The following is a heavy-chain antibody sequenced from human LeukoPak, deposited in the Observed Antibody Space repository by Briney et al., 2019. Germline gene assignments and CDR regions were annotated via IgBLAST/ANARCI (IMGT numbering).Heavy chain of an antibody. D-gene: IGHD3-3*01. CDR3: ASSWKGRFLEWFPFDY. J-gene: IGHJ4*02. Sequence: GGSLRLSCAASGFTFSSYAMSWVRQAPGKGLEWVSAISGSGGSTYYADSVKGRFTISRDNAKNSLYLQMNSLRDEDTAVYYCASSWKGRFLEWFPFDYWGQGTLVTVSS. CDR1: GFTFSSYA. V-gene: IGHV3-23*01. CDR2: ISGSGGST.